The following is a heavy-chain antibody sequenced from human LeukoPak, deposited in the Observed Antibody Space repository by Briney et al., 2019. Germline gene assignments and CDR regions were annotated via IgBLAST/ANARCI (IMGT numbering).Heavy chain of an antibody. Sequence: PGGSLRLSCAASGFTFSSYAMSWVRQAPGKGLEWVSAISGSGGSTYYADSVKGRFTISRDNPKNTLYLQMNSLRAEDTAVYYCAKRIQLWPDFDYWGQGTLVTVSS. J-gene: IGHJ4*02. D-gene: IGHD5-18*01. CDR3: AKRIQLWPDFDY. CDR2: ISGSGGST. CDR1: GFTFSSYA. V-gene: IGHV3-23*01.